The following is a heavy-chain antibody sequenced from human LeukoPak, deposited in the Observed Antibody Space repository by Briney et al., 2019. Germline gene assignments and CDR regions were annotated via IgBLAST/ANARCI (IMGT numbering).Heavy chain of an antibody. Sequence: GGSLRPSCAASGFTFSTYWMSWVRQAPGKGLEWVANIKEDGSEKYYVDSVKGRFTISRDNAKNSLYLQMNTLRAEDTAVYYCARDPGVPAAGTHLLYYFDYWGQGTLVTVSS. CDR3: ARDPGVPAAGTHLLYYFDY. D-gene: IGHD6-13*01. CDR1: GFTFSTYW. V-gene: IGHV3-7*01. J-gene: IGHJ4*02. CDR2: IKEDGSEK.